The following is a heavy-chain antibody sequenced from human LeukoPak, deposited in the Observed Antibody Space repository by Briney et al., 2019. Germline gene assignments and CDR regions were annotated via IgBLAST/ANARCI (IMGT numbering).Heavy chain of an antibody. D-gene: IGHD6-13*01. J-gene: IGHJ4*02. CDR3: ARGDYSSQEY. V-gene: IGHV3-30-3*01. CDR1: GFTFSSYA. Sequence: PGRSLRLSCAASGFTFSSYAMHWVRQAPGKGLDWVAVISYDGSNKYYADSVKGRFTISRDNSKNTLYLQMNRLRYEDTAVYYCARGDYSSQEYWGQGTLVTVSS. CDR2: ISYDGSNK.